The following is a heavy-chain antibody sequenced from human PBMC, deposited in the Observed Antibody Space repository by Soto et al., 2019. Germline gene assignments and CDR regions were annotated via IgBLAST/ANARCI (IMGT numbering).Heavy chain of an antibody. Sequence: QVQLQESGPGLVKTSETLSLTCTVSGGSISGYYWSWIRQPPGKGLEWIGYIYYSGSTKYNPSLKSRVTISVDTSKNPFSLRVSSMTAADTAVYYCARVQYGDYGPADYWGQGTLVTVSS. CDR3: ARVQYGDYGPADY. CDR1: GGSISGYY. CDR2: IYYSGST. D-gene: IGHD4-17*01. V-gene: IGHV4-59*01. J-gene: IGHJ4*02.